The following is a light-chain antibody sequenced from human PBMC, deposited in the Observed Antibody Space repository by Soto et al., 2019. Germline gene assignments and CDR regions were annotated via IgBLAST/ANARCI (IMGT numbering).Light chain of an antibody. V-gene: IGKV3-15*01. J-gene: IGKJ5*01. CDR1: QSVSSD. Sequence: EIVMTQSPATLSVSPGERATLSCRASQSVSSDLAWYQQKPGQGPRLLIYGASTRATGIPARFSGSGSGTEFTLTISSLQSEDFAVCYCQMYNNWPPIPFGQGTRLEIK. CDR2: GAS. CDR3: QMYNNWPPIP.